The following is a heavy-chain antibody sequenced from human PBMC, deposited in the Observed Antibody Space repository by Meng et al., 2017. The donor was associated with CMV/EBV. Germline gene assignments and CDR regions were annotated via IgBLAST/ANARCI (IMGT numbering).Heavy chain of an antibody. J-gene: IGHJ5*02. CDR1: GDTFTDYY. V-gene: IGHV1-2*02. Sequence: QVPLVQSVAELRKPGASVKVSCKASGDTFTDYYMNWVRQAPGQGLEWMGCINPNSGDTNYAQKFQGRVTMTRDTSISTAYMELSRLRSDDTAVYYCTRDAHLTTVTPNWFDPWGQGTLVTVSS. CDR2: INPNSGDT. D-gene: IGHD4-17*01. CDR3: TRDAHLTTVTPNWFDP.